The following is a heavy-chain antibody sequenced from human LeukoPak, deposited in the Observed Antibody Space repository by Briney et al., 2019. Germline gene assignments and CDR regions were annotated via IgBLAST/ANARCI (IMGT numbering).Heavy chain of an antibody. CDR1: GGTFSSYA. Sequence: GASVKVCCKASGGTFSSYAISWVRQAPGQGLEWMGRIIPIFGTANYAQKFQGRVTITTDESTSTAYMELSSLRSEDTAVYYCARGTIPNYYDSSGYLPFDYWGQGTLVTVSS. D-gene: IGHD3-22*01. CDR3: ARGTIPNYYDSSGYLPFDY. J-gene: IGHJ4*02. V-gene: IGHV1-69*05. CDR2: IIPIFGTA.